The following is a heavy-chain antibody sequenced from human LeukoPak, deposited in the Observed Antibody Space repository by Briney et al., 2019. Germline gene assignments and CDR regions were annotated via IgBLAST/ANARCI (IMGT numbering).Heavy chain of an antibody. J-gene: IGHJ4*02. CDR3: ARAHYYDSSGLDF. Sequence: GGSLRLSCAASGFTFTSYPMSWVRQAPGQGLEWVSTISSNGGSTYYAVSVKGRFTISRDTSKNTVYLQMNSLRAEDTAVYYCARAHYYDSSGLDFWGQGTLVTVSS. V-gene: IGHV3-23*01. CDR2: ISSNGGST. D-gene: IGHD3-22*01. CDR1: GFTFTSYP.